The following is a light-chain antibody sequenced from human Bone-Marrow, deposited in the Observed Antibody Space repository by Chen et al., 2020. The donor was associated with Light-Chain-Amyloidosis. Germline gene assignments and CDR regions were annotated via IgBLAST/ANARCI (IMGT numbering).Light chain of an antibody. CDR1: NIGSTS. CDR3: QVWDRSSDRPV. V-gene: IGLV3-21*02. J-gene: IGLJ3*02. Sequence: SYVLTQPSSVSVAPGQTATSACGENNIGSTSVHWYQQTPGQAPLLVVYDDSDRPSGIPWRLSGSNSGNAATLTIRRVEAGDEADYYCQVWDRSSDRPVFGGGTKLTVL. CDR2: DDS.